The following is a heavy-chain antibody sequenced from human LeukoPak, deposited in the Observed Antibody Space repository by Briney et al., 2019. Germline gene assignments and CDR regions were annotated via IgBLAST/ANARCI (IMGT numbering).Heavy chain of an antibody. CDR3: ANYDFWSGYSSYYMDV. CDR1: GFSFTSYG. Sequence: GGSLRLSCAASGFSFTSYGMHWVRQAPGKGLEWVAFIRFDGSTKYYADSVKGRFTISRDNSKNTLYLQMNSPRVEDTAVYYCANYDFWSGYSSYYMDVWGKGTTVTVSS. V-gene: IGHV3-30*02. J-gene: IGHJ6*03. CDR2: IRFDGSTK. D-gene: IGHD3-3*01.